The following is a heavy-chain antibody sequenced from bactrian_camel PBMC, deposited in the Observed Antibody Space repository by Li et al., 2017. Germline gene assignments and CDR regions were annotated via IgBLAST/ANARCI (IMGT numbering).Heavy chain of an antibody. J-gene: IGHJ6*01. D-gene: IGHD2*01. V-gene: IGHV3S40*01. Sequence: VQLVESGGGLVQPGGSLRLSCAASGFSFSDYDMTWVRRTPRRGLEWVSSIHKSGGASYYADSVKGRFTFSRDNAKNMLRRQMNSLKSEDTALYYCAADSPVCSGGYYAKSVPDFGYWGQGTQVTV. CDR1: GFSFSDYD. CDR3: AADSPVCSGGYYAKSVPDFGY. CDR2: IHKSGGAS.